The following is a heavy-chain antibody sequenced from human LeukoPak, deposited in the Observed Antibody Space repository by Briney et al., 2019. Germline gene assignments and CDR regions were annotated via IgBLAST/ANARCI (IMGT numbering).Heavy chain of an antibody. J-gene: IGHJ4*02. D-gene: IGHD2-2*01. V-gene: IGHV3-23*01. Sequence: GGSLRLSCIGTGFTFSSDAMGWVRQAPGKGLEWVSGISGSGGSTYYADSVKGRFTISRDNSKNTLYLQMNSLRAEDTAVYYCARHIVVVPAAITDWGQGTLVTVSS. CDR1: GFTFSSDA. CDR2: ISGSGGST. CDR3: ARHIVVVPAAITD.